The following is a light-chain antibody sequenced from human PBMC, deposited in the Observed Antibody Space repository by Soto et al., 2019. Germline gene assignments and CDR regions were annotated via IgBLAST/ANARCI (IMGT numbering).Light chain of an antibody. J-gene: IGKJ1*01. CDR2: GAS. Sequence: EIVLTQSPGTLSLSPGERATLSCRASQSVSSSYLAWYQQKPGQAPRLLIYGASSRATGIPDRFSGSGSGTDFTLTISSLQPEDFAVYDCQQYCNSPPWTFGQGTKVEIK. CDR3: QQYCNSPPWT. CDR1: QSVSSSY. V-gene: IGKV3-20*01.